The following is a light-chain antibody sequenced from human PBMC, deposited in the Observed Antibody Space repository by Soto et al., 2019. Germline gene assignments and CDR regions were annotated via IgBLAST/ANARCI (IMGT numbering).Light chain of an antibody. Sequence: IQLTQSPSSLSASLGDIVTITCRASQGISSYLAWYQQKPGKAPKLLIYAASTLQSGVPSRFSGSGSGTDFTLTISNLQPEDFATYYCQQLNTYPLTFGGGTKVDIK. CDR1: QGISSY. CDR2: AAS. J-gene: IGKJ4*01. CDR3: QQLNTYPLT. V-gene: IGKV1-9*01.